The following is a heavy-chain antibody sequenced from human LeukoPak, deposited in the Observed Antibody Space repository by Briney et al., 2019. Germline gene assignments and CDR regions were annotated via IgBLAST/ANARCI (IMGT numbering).Heavy chain of an antibody. V-gene: IGHV4-59*01. CDR2: IYYSGST. CDR3: AREADWGSFFDY. J-gene: IGHJ4*02. D-gene: IGHD3/OR15-3a*01. CDR1: GGSISNYY. Sequence: PSETLSLTCTISGGSISNYYWSWIRQPPGEGLEWIGYIYYSGSTNYNPSLKSRVTISVDTSKNQFSLRLSSVTAADTAVYYCAREADWGSFFDYWGQGTLVTVSS.